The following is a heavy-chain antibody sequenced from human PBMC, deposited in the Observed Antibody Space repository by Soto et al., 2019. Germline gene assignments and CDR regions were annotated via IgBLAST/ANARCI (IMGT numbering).Heavy chain of an antibody. Sequence: PGGSLRLSCAASGFTFSSYAMSWVRQAPGKGLEWVSAISGSGGSTYYADSVKGRFTISRDNSKNTLYLQMNSLRAEDTAVYYCAKVKYDLPSVVVVAATDYWGQGTLVTVSS. CDR1: GFTFSSYA. D-gene: IGHD2-15*01. CDR3: AKVKYDLPSVVVVAATDY. J-gene: IGHJ4*02. CDR2: ISGSGGST. V-gene: IGHV3-23*01.